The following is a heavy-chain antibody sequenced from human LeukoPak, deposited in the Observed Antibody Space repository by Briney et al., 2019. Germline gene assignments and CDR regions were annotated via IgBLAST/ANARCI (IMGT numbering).Heavy chain of an antibody. Sequence: PGGSLRLSCAASGFTFSSYWMSWVRQAPGKGLEWVANIKQDGSEKYYVDSVKGRFTISRDNAKNSLYLQMNSLRAEDTAVYYCARVRIAARLKYYFDYWGQGTLVTVSS. CDR1: GFTFSSYW. CDR2: IKQDGSEK. J-gene: IGHJ4*02. D-gene: IGHD6-6*01. CDR3: ARVRIAARLKYYFDY. V-gene: IGHV3-7*01.